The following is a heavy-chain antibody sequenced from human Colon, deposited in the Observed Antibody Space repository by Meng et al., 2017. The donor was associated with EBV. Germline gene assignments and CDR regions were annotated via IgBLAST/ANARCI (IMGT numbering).Heavy chain of an antibody. CDR3: VRVRGDFDY. CDR1: GDSVSDTNHF. V-gene: IGHV4-39*07. CDR2: INSNWNT. J-gene: IGHJ4*02. D-gene: IGHD3-16*01. Sequence: QLQLPESGPALVKPSETLSLTCIVSGDSVSDTNHFWGWVRQAPGKGLEWVGSINSNWNTYSNPSLTSRVTMSLDTSKNQFSLKLSSVTAADTAVYYCVRVRGDFDYWGQGTLVTVSS.